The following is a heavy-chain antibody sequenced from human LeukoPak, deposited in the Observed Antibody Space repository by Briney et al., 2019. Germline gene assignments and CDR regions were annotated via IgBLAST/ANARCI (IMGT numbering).Heavy chain of an antibody. CDR2: ITISNTYI. J-gene: IGHJ4*02. CDR1: GFPFSPYT. Sequence: KSGGSLRLSCAASGFPFSPYTMSWVRQAPGKGLEWVSSITISNTYIYYADSVKGRFTISRDNAKNPLYLQMNSLRAEDTAVYYCARDCGGDCYFDYWGQGTLVTVSS. V-gene: IGHV3-21*01. D-gene: IGHD2-21*02. CDR3: ARDCGGDCYFDY.